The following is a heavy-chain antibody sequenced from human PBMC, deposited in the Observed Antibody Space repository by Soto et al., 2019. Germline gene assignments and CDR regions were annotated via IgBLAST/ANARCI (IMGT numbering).Heavy chain of an antibody. D-gene: IGHD6-19*01. CDR3: ARLTPGYSSGWFIDY. J-gene: IGHJ4*02. V-gene: IGHV4-30-4*01. CDR1: GGSISSGDYY. Sequence: QVQLQESGPGLVKPSQTLSLTCTVSGGSISSGDYYWSWIRQPPEKGLEWIGYIYYSGSTNYNPSLRSRVTISVDTSENLFSLKLSSVTAADTAVYYCARLTPGYSSGWFIDYWGQGTLVTVSS. CDR2: IYYSGST.